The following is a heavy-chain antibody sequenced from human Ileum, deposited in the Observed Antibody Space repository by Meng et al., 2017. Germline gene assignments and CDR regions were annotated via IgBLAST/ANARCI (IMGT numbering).Heavy chain of an antibody. V-gene: IGHV4-4*02. CDR3: ARIDDYGDYVDY. Sequence: VPSQGSGPGLVKPSGPLSRPRACSGGSISSSNWWSWFRQPPGKGHEWIGEIYHSGSTNYNPSLKIRVTISVDKSKNQFSLKLSSVTAADTAVYYCARIDDYGDYVDYWGQGTLVTVSS. CDR1: GGSISSSNW. D-gene: IGHD4-17*01. J-gene: IGHJ4*02. CDR2: IYHSGST.